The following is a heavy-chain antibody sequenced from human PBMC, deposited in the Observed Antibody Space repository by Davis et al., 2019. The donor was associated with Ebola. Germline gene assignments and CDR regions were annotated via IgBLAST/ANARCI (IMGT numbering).Heavy chain of an antibody. Sequence: GGSLTLSCAASGFTFSSYAMSCVRQAPGKGLEWVSATSGSGGSTYYADSVKGRFTISSDNSKNTLHLQMNSLRAEDTAVYYCARARRIVGATYFDYWGQGTLVTVSS. CDR2: TSGSGGST. V-gene: IGHV3-23*01. D-gene: IGHD1-26*01. CDR3: ARARRIVGATYFDY. CDR1: GFTFSSYA. J-gene: IGHJ4*02.